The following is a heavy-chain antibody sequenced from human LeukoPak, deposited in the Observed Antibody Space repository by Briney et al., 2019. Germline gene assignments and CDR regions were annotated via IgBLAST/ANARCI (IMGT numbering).Heavy chain of an antibody. CDR2: IYYSGST. D-gene: IGHD3-22*01. J-gene: IGHJ4*02. V-gene: IGHV4-61*01. Sequence: SGTLSLTCTVSGGSVSSGSYYWSWIRQPPGKGLEWIGYIYYSGSTNYNPSLKSRVTISVDTSKNQFSLKLSSVTAADTAVYYCAREGEDYDSSGYYRVDYWGQGTLVTVSS. CDR1: GGSVSSGSYY. CDR3: AREGEDYDSSGYYRVDY.